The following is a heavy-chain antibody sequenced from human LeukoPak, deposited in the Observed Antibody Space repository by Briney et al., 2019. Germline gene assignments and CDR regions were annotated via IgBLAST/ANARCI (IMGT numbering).Heavy chain of an antibody. CDR3: AKEGRAWRYCSSTSCYYFDY. CDR1: GFTFSSYG. D-gene: IGHD2-2*01. J-gene: IGHJ4*02. CDR2: ISYDGSNK. V-gene: IGHV3-30*18. Sequence: GRSLRFSCAASGFTFSSYGMHWVRQAPGKGLEWVAVISYDGSNKYYADSVKGRFTISRDNSKNTLYLQMNSLRAEDTAVYYCAKEGRAWRYCSSTSCYYFDYWGQGTLVTVSS.